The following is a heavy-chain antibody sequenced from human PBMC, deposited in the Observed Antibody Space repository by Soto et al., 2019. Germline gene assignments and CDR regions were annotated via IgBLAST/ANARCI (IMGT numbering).Heavy chain of an antibody. CDR1: GGTFNTYT. J-gene: IGHJ4*01. CDR2: IVPMYDSV. CDR3: ASWRSYSGSYCFDY. V-gene: IGHV1-69*01. Sequence: QVQLVQSGAEVKKPGASVKVSCEASGGTFNTYTINWVRQAPGRGLEWVGQIVPMYDSVNYAENFQGRVIITADQSTKTAYRELTSLRSADTAIYVCASWRSYSGSYCFDYWGHGTLVTVSS. D-gene: IGHD1-26*01.